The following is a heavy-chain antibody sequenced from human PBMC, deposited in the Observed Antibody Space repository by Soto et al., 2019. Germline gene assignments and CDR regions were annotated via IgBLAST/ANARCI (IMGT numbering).Heavy chain of an antibody. CDR3: ARDLITMVRGVSHYYYYGMDV. Sequence: GGSLRLACAASGFTFSSYAMHWVRQAPGKGLEWVAVISYDGSNKYYADSVKGRFTISRDNSKNTLYLQMNSLRAEDTAVYYCARDLITMVRGVSHYYYYGMDVWGQGTTVTVSS. CDR1: GFTFSSYA. D-gene: IGHD3-10*01. V-gene: IGHV3-30-3*01. J-gene: IGHJ6*02. CDR2: ISYDGSNK.